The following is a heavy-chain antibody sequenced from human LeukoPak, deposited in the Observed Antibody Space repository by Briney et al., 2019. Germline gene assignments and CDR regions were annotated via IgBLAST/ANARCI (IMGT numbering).Heavy chain of an antibody. J-gene: IGHJ5*02. Sequence: ASVKVSCKASGYTFTGYYMHWVRQAPGQGLEWMGWINPNSGGTNYAQKFQGRVTITTDESTSTAYMELSSLRSEDTAVYYCARGRVEDYVGFDPWGQGTLVTVSS. D-gene: IGHD3-10*02. CDR2: INPNSGGT. CDR3: ARGRVEDYVGFDP. CDR1: GYTFTGYY. V-gene: IGHV1-2*02.